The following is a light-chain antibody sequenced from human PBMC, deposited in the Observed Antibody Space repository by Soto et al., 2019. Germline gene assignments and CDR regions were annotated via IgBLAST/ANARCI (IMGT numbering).Light chain of an antibody. Sequence: DIQRTQYPSSLSSSVGDRVTITCQASQDITNYLHWFQQKPGKAPKLLIYDASNLETGVPSRFSGSGSGTDFTFTISSLQSEDFAVYYCQQYDNWPWRFGQGTKV. CDR1: QDITNY. CDR2: DAS. CDR3: QQYDNWPWR. V-gene: IGKV1-33*01. J-gene: IGKJ1*01.